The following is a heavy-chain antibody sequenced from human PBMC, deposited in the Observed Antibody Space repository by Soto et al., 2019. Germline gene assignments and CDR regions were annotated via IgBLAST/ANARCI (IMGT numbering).Heavy chain of an antibody. CDR1: GFTFTSSA. CDR3: AAVSSIAAPFDY. D-gene: IGHD6-6*01. J-gene: IGHJ4*02. CDR2: IVVGSGNT. V-gene: IGHV1-58*01. Sequence: SVKVSCKASGFTFTSSAVQWVRQARGRRLEWIGWIVVGSGNTNYAQKFQERVTITRDMSTSTAYMELSSLRSEDTAVYYCAAVSSIAAPFDYWGQGTLVTVSS.